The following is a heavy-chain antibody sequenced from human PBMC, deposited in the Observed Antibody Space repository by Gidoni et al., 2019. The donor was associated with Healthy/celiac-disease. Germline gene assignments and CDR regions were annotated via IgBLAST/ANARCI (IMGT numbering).Heavy chain of an antibody. D-gene: IGHD6-6*01. CDR2: IDPSDSYT. V-gene: IGHV5-10-1*01. J-gene: IGHJ5*02. CDR3: ARHDEGAALSDP. Sequence: EVQLVQSGAEVKKPGESLRIYCKGSGYSFTSYWISWVRQMPGKGLEWMGRIDPSDSYTNYSPSFQGHVTISADKSISTAYLQWSSLKASDTAMYYCARHDEGAALSDPWGQGTLVTVSS. CDR1: GYSFTSYW.